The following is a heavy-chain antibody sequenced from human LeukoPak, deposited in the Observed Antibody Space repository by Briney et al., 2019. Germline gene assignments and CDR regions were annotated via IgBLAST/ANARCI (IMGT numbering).Heavy chain of an antibody. V-gene: IGHV4-34*01. CDR1: GGAFTAYY. J-gene: IGHJ4*02. CDR3: ARGGTVAGYRRPLKSHFDS. D-gene: IGHD6-19*01. CDR2: ISHSGST. Sequence: SETLSLTCGVYGGAFTAYYWTWIRQSPGKGLEWIGEISHSGSTDYNPSVGSRVTISQDTSRNQSSLKVTSLTAADTAVYFCARGGTVAGYRRPLKSHFDSWGQGTLVTVSP.